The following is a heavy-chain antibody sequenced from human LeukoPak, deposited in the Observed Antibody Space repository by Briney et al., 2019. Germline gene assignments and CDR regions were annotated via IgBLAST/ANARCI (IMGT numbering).Heavy chain of an antibody. D-gene: IGHD3-22*01. Sequence: GGSLRLSSATSGFTTSTNYMSWVRQAPGKGLEWVSVMYTGGSTYYAASVKGRFTISRDNSKNTLYLQMNSLRAEDTALYYCARAPFYYDSSGYPYFDGWGQGTLVTVSS. CDR3: ARAPFYYDSSGYPYFDG. V-gene: IGHV3-53*01. CDR1: GFTTSTNY. CDR2: MYTGGST. J-gene: IGHJ4*02.